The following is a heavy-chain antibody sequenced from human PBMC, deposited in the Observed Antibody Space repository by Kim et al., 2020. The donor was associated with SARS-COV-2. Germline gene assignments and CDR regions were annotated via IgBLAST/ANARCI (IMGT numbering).Heavy chain of an antibody. Sequence: GGSLRLSCAASGFTFANFAMNWVRQAPGKGLEWVSSTSGTAGSTYYADSVKGRFTISTDTSKNTLYLQMNSLSAEDTAIYYCAKSFSSTYFDHWGRGTL. D-gene: IGHD6-13*01. CDR2: TSGTAGST. CDR1: GFTFANFA. CDR3: AKSFSSTYFDH. J-gene: IGHJ4*02. V-gene: IGHV3-23*01.